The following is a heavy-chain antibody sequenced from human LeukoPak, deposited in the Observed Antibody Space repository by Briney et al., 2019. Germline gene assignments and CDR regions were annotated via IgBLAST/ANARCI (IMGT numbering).Heavy chain of an antibody. CDR3: AKDRGMVASFY. CDR2: ISSGGSTI. Sequence: GGSLRLSCAASEFTFSSYNMNWIRQAPGKGLEWVSYISSGGSTIYYADSVKGRFTISRDNAKNSLYLQMNSLRVEDTAVYYCAKDRGMVASFYWGQGTLVTVSS. J-gene: IGHJ4*02. D-gene: IGHD2-15*01. CDR1: EFTFSSYN. V-gene: IGHV3-48*04.